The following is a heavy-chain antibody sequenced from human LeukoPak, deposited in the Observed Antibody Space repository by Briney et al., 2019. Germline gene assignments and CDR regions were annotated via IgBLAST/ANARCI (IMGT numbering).Heavy chain of an antibody. CDR3: ARAPGVQAHDPDASYWYFDL. CDR1: GFTFSSYA. Sequence: GGSLRLSCAASGFTFSSYAMSWVRQAPGKGLEWVSSISSSSSYIYYADSVKGRFTISRDNAKNSLYLQMNSLRAEDTAVYYCARAPGVQAHDPDASYWYFDLWGRGTLVTVSS. V-gene: IGHV3-21*01. D-gene: IGHD3-16*01. CDR2: ISSSSSYI. J-gene: IGHJ2*01.